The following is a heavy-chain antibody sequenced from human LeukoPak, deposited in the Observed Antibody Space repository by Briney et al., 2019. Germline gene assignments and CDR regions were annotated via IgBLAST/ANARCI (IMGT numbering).Heavy chain of an antibody. J-gene: IGHJ4*02. CDR1: GFTFSTYW. CDR2: IKPDGSEE. D-gene: IGHD6-13*01. CDR3: AKPSRSSSNEY. Sequence: GGSLRDSCAASGFTFSTYWMTWARQAPGKGLEWVATIKPDGSEEYYVDSVKGRFTISRDNAKNSLYLQMNSLRAEDTAVYYCAKPSRSSSNEYWGQGTLVTVSS. V-gene: IGHV3-7*05.